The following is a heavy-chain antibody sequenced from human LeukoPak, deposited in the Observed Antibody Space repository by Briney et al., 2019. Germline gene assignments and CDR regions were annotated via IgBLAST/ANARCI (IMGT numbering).Heavy chain of an antibody. V-gene: IGHV3-30*04. D-gene: IGHD3-22*01. Sequence: QPGKSLRLSCAASGFTFSIFAMHWVRQAPDKGLECVAGISYDGSNEYYADSVKGRFTIFRDNSNNTLDLQMNSLGSEDTAVYYCASLPDSSGYDRPTPIDYWGQGTLVTVSS. CDR3: ASLPDSSGYDRPTPIDY. J-gene: IGHJ4*02. CDR2: ISYDGSNE. CDR1: GFTFSIFA.